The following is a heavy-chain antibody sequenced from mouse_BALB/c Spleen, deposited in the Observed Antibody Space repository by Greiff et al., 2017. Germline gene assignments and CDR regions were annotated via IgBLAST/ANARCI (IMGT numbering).Heavy chain of an antibody. J-gene: IGHJ4*01. D-gene: IGHD1-2*01. Sequence: EVMLVESGGGLVQPGGSMKLSCAASGFTFSDSWMDWVRQPPEKGLEWVAEIRSKANHHATYYAESVKGMFTISTDDSKTSVYLQMNSLRTEDTGIYYCTRWGGYYGALDYWGQGTSVTVSS. CDR1: GFTFSDSW. CDR3: TRWGGYYGALDY. CDR2: IRSKANHHAT. V-gene: IGHV6-6*01.